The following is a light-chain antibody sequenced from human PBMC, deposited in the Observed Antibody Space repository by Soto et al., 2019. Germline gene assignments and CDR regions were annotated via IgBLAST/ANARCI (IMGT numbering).Light chain of an antibody. CDR1: QSVSTN. J-gene: IGKJ5*01. CDR2: GES. Sequence: EIVMTQSPTTRSVSPGERATLSCRASQSVSTNLAWYQQKPGQVPRILIYGESTRASGIQARFSGSGSGTEFTLTLGSLQSEDFAVYYCQQYSSSPSFGPVTRLEIK. V-gene: IGKV3-15*01. CDR3: QQYSSSPS.